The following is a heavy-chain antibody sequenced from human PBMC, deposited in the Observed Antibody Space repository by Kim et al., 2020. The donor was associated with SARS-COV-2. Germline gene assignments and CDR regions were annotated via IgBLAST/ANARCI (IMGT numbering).Heavy chain of an antibody. CDR2: ISYDGSNK. CDR1: GFTFSSYG. V-gene: IGHV3-30*03. J-gene: IGHJ3*02. D-gene: IGHD2-15*01. CDR3: ASGGPGGSLDAFDI. Sequence: GGSLRLSCAASGFTFSSYGMHWVRQAPGKGLEWVAVISYDGSNKYYADSVKGRFTISRDNSKNTLYLQMNSLRAEDTAVYYCASGGPGGSLDAFDIWGQGTMVTVSS.